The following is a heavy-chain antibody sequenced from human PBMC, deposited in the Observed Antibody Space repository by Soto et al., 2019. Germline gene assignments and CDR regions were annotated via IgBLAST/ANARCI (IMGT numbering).Heavy chain of an antibody. Sequence: VGSLRLSCAASGFTFSSYAMHWVRQAPGKGLEWVAVISYDGSNKYYADSVKGRFTISRDNSKNTLYLQMNSLRAEDTAVYYCAIDRHVRSADCQQLSQGTLRTISS. CDR3: AIDRHVRSADCQQ. CDR1: GFTFSSYA. J-gene: IGHJ1*01. CDR2: ISYDGSNK. D-gene: IGHD3-10*02. V-gene: IGHV3-30-3*01.